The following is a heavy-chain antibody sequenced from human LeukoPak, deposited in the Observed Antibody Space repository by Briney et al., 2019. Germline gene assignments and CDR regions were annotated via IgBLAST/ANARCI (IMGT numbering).Heavy chain of an antibody. CDR2: IYCSGRT. V-gene: IGHV4-39*01. CDR3: VNYYDSSGYRPGAFDI. J-gene: IGHJ3*02. D-gene: IGHD3-22*01. Sequence: SETRSLTCTVSGDSISSSGYYWGWIRQTPGKGLEWIGSIYCSGRTYYNPSLKSRVTISLDTSKNQFSLKLTSVTAADTAVYYCVNYYDSSGYRPGAFDIWGQGTMVTVSS. CDR1: GDSISSSGYY.